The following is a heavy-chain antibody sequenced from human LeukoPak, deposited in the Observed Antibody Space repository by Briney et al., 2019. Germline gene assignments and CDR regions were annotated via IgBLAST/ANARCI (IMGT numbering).Heavy chain of an antibody. D-gene: IGHD3-10*01. Sequence: GESLQISGKGSGYTFTSYWIAWVRQLPGKGLEGMGIIYPGDSDTRYSPSFQGQVTISADKSINTAYLQWSSLTASDTAMYYCARHNYYGSGSPQGFDPWGQGTLVTVSS. CDR3: ARHNYYGSGSPQGFDP. V-gene: IGHV5-51*01. J-gene: IGHJ5*02. CDR2: IYPGDSDT. CDR1: GYTFTSYW.